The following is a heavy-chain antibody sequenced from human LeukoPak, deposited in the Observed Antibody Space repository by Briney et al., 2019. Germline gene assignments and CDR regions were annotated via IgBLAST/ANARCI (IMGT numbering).Heavy chain of an antibody. CDR3: AKDLLVLLGYPYFDY. V-gene: IGHV3-23*01. CDR1: GFTFSTYD. J-gene: IGHJ4*02. D-gene: IGHD3-16*01. CDR2: IIGSGGST. Sequence: QPGGSLRLSCAASGFTFSTYDFHWVRQVTGKGLEWVSAIIGSGGSTYYADSVKGRFTISRDNSKNTLYLQMNSLRAEDTAVYYCAKDLLVLLGYPYFDYWGQGTLVTVSS.